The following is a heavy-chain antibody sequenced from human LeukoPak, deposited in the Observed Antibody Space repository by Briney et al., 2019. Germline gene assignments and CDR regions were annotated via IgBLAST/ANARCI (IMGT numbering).Heavy chain of an antibody. V-gene: IGHV3-53*01. CDR2: IYSGGST. CDR1: GFTVSTYY. D-gene: IGHD3-10*01. J-gene: IGHJ4*02. CDR3: ARNKGVYGSGSYDN. Sequence: GGSLRLSCAASGFTVSTYYMTWVRQAPGKGLECVSVIYSGGSTYYADSVKGRFTVSRDNSKNTLYLQMNSLRAEDTAVYHCARNKGVYGSGSYDNWGPGTLVTVSS.